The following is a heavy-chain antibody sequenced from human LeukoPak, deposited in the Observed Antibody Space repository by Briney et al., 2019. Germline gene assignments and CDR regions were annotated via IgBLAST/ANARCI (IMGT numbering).Heavy chain of an antibody. V-gene: IGHV4-34*01. D-gene: IGHD3-16*01. CDR1: GGSFSGYY. J-gene: IGHJ4*02. CDR3: ASITFGGVLDY. CDR2: INHSGST. Sequence: SETLSLTCAVYGGSFSGYYWSWIRQPPGKGLEWIGEINHSGSTNYNPSLKSRVTLSVDTSKKQFSLNLNSVTAADTAVYYCASITFGGVLDYWGQGTLVTVSS.